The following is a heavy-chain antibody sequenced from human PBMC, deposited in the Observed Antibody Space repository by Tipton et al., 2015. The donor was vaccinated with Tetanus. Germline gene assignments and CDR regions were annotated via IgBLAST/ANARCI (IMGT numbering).Heavy chain of an antibody. CDR1: GGSFSVYY. Sequence: LRLSCAVYGGSFSVYYWSWIRQPPGKGLEWIGEINHSRNINNNPSLKSRVTISIDTSKNQFSLKLSSVTAADTGVYYCAKRDYKKGNWFDPWGQGIPVTVSP. CDR3: AKRDYKKGNWFDP. D-gene: IGHD4-11*01. CDR2: INHSRNI. J-gene: IGHJ5*02. V-gene: IGHV4-34*01.